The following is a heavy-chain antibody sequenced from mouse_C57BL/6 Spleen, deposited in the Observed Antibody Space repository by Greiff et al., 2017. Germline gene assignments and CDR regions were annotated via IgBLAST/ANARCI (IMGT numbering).Heavy chain of an antibody. J-gene: IGHJ1*03. V-gene: IGHV1-19*01. CDR3: ASGGTRYCDV. Sequence: VQLQQSGPVLVKPGASVKMSCKASGYTFTDYYMNWVKQSHGKSLEWIGVINPYNGGTSYNQKFKGKATLTVDESSSTAYMELHSLTSEDSAVYYCASGGTRYCDVWGTGTRVTVSS. CDR1: GYTFTDYY. CDR2: INPYNGGT. D-gene: IGHD4-1*01.